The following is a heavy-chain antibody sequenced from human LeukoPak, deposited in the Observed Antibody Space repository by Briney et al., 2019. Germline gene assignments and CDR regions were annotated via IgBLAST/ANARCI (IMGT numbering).Heavy chain of an antibody. CDR1: GFTFSSYA. J-gene: IGHJ4*02. CDR3: AKDGGLWVSAHWGDS. CDR2: ISVSGGNT. D-gene: IGHD7-27*01. V-gene: IGHV3-23*01. Sequence: GGSLRLSCAASGFTFSSYAMTWVRQAPGKGLEWVSAISVSGGNTYYADSVKGRFTVSRDNSKNTLYLQMNSLRAEDTAVYYCAKDGGLWVSAHWGDSWGRGTLVTVSS.